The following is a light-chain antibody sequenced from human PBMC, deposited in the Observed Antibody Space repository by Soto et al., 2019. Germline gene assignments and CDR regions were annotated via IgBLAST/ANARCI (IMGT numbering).Light chain of an antibody. Sequence: QSVLTQPASVSGSPGQSITISCTGTSSDVGYSNYVSWYQQLPGKAPKLMIYDVSDRPSGVSNRFSGSKSGSTASLIISGLQAEDEADYYCSSYTSSSLYVFGTGTKVTVL. J-gene: IGLJ1*01. CDR1: SSDVGYSNY. V-gene: IGLV2-14*01. CDR2: DVS. CDR3: SSYTSSSLYV.